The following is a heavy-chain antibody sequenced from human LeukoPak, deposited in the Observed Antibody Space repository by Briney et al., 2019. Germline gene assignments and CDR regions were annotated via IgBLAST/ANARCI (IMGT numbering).Heavy chain of an antibody. J-gene: IGHJ4*02. Sequence: SETLSLTCSVTGGSISSSSYYWGWIRQSPGKGLEWFGSMYYRGTTYENSSLKSRLTLSIDTSNNQFSLKLTSVTAADTAVYYSAREYSRSVVAGSRPDLWGQGLLVTVSS. CDR2: MYYRGTT. V-gene: IGHV4-39*02. D-gene: IGHD2-21*01. CDR3: AREYSRSVVAGSRPDL. CDR1: GGSISSSSYY.